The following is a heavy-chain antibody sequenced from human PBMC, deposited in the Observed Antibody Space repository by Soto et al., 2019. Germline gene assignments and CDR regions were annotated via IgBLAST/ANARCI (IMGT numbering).Heavy chain of an antibody. CDR3: ARLKADYGDYSYYYGMDV. Sequence: QVQLQESGPGLVKPSQTLSLTCTVSGGSISSGGYYWSGIRQHAGKGLEWIGYIYYSGSTYYNPSLKSRVTISVATSMKQFSLKLSSVTAADTAVYYCARLKADYGDYSYYYGMDVWGQGTTVTVYS. V-gene: IGHV4-31*03. CDR2: IYYSGST. D-gene: IGHD4-17*01. CDR1: GGSISSGGYY. J-gene: IGHJ6*02.